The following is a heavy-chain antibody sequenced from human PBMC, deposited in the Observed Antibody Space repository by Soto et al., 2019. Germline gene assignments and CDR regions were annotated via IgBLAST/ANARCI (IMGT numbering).Heavy chain of an antibody. CDR2: IYYSGST. V-gene: IGHV4-59*01. CDR3: ARGAAYVNDAFDI. Sequence: PSETLSLTCTVSGGSISSYYWSWIRQPPGEGLEWIGYIYYSGSTNYNPSLKSRVTISVDTSKNQFSLKLSSVTAADTAVYYCARGAAYVNDAFDIWGQGTMVTVSS. CDR1: GGSISSYY. D-gene: IGHD3-16*01. J-gene: IGHJ3*02.